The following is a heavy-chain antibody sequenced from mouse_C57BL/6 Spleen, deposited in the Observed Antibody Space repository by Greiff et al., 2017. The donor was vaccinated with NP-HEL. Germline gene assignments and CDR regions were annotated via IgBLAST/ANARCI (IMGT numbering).Heavy chain of an antibody. CDR2: IYPGDGDT. Sequence: QVQLQQSGPELVKPGASVKISCKASGYAFSSSWMNWVKQRPGKGLEWIGRIYPGDGDTNYNGKFKGKATLTADKSSSTAYMQLSSLTSEDSAVYFCARSRANWDVYYAMDYWGQGTSVTVSS. CDR1: GYAFSSSW. J-gene: IGHJ4*01. V-gene: IGHV1-82*01. CDR3: ARSRANWDVYYAMDY. D-gene: IGHD4-1*01.